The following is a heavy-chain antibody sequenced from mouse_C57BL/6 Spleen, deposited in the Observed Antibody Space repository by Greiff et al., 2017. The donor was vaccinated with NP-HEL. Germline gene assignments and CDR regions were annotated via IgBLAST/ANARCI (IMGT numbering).Heavy chain of an antibody. CDR1: GYTFTSYW. Sequence: QVQLQQPGTDLVKPGASVKLSCTASGYTFTSYWMHWVQQTPGQGLEWIAYISPSNGGTNYNEKFKSKATLTVDKSSSTAYMQLSSLTSEDSAVYYCARHYDYRDWYFDVWGTGTTVTVSS. V-gene: IGHV1-53*01. CDR2: ISPSNGGT. D-gene: IGHD2-4*01. CDR3: ARHYDYRDWYFDV. J-gene: IGHJ1*03.